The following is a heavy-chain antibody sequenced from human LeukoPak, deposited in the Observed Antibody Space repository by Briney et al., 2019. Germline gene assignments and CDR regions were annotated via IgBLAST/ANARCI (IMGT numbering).Heavy chain of an antibody. CDR2: IKQDGSDK. CDR1: GFTFSSYW. CDR3: ARQYSSSWYALGYLDY. Sequence: AGGSLRLSCAASGFTFSSYWMSWVRQAPGKGLEWVVNIKQDGSDKYYVDSVKGRFTISRDNDKNSLYLQMNSLRADDTALYYCARQYSSSWYALGYLDYWGQRTLVTVSS. D-gene: IGHD6-13*01. V-gene: IGHV3-7*01. J-gene: IGHJ4*02.